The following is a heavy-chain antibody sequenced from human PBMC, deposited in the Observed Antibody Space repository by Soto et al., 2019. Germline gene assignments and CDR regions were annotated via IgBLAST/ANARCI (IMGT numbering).Heavy chain of an antibody. J-gene: IGHJ6*02. CDR3: ASHGLGYCSGGSCYSGYCYGMDV. V-gene: IGHV5-51*01. Sequence: PGESLKISCKGSGYSFTSYWIGWVRQMPGKGLEWMGIIYPGDSDTRYSPSFQGQVTISADKSISTAYLQWSSLKASDTAMYYCASHGLGYCSGGSCYSGYCYGMDVWGQGTTVTVSS. D-gene: IGHD2-15*01. CDR2: IYPGDSDT. CDR1: GYSFTSYW.